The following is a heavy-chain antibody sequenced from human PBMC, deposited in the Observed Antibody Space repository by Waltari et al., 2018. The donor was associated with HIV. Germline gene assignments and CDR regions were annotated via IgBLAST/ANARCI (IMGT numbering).Heavy chain of an antibody. Sequence: QVQLQESGPGLVKPSETLSLTCTVSGYSISSGYYWGWIRQPPGKGLEWIGSIYHSGSTYYNPSLKSRVTISVDTSKNQFSLKLSSVTAADTAVYYCARHYYDSSGYYTPSPSEFDYWGQGTLVTVSS. CDR3: ARHYYDSSGYYTPSPSEFDY. V-gene: IGHV4-38-2*02. CDR1: GYSISSGYY. CDR2: IYHSGST. D-gene: IGHD3-22*01. J-gene: IGHJ4*02.